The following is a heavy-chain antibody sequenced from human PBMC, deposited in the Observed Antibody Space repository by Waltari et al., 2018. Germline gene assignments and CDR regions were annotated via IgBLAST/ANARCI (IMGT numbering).Heavy chain of an antibody. V-gene: IGHV4-30-4*01. CDR2: SYYSANN. CDR3: ARVIAVTGTGGMDV. D-gene: IGHD6-19*01. CDR1: GVSIRCRVSY. J-gene: IGHJ6*02. Sequence: QVQLQESGPGLVKPSQTLSLTCTVSGVSIRCRVSYWSWIRQPPWKGREWVGYSYYSANNYYNPSLKGRVTISVDTSKNQFSLRLTSVTAADTAVYYCARVIAVTGTGGMDVWGQGTTVTVSS.